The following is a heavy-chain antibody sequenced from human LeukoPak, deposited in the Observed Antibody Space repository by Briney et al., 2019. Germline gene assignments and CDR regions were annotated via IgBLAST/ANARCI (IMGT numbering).Heavy chain of an antibody. Sequence: PSQTLSLTCAVSGGSISSGGYSWSWIRQPPGKGLEWIGYMYHSGSTYYNPSLKSRVTISVDRSKNQFSLKLSSVTAADTAVYYCARGGNYYDSSGYSDVPYYFDYWGQGTLVTVSS. CDR1: GGSISSGGYS. J-gene: IGHJ4*02. CDR3: ARGGNYYDSSGYSDVPYYFDY. CDR2: MYHSGST. D-gene: IGHD3-22*01. V-gene: IGHV4-30-2*01.